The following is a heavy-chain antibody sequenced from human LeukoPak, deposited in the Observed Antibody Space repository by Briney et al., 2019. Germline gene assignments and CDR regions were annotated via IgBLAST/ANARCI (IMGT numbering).Heavy chain of an antibody. V-gene: IGHV1-46*01. CDR3: ARITHDQLLSEFFQH. Sequence: GASVKVSCKASGYTFTSYYMHWVRQAPGQGLEWMGIINPSGGRASYAQKFQGRVTMTRDTSASIVYMELSSLRSEDTAVYYCARITHDQLLSEFFQHWGQGTLLTVSS. D-gene: IGHD2-2*01. J-gene: IGHJ1*01. CDR2: INPSGGRA. CDR1: GYTFTSYY.